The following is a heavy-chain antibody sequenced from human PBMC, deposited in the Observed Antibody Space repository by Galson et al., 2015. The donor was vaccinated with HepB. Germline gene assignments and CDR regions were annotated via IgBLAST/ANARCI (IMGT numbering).Heavy chain of an antibody. CDR3: ARRWFGDTTFDY. D-gene: IGHD3-10*01. CDR1: GYTFTSYG. CDR2: ISAYNGST. Sequence: SVKVSCKASGYTFTSYGISWVRQAPGQGLEWMGWISAYNGSTNYAQKFQGRVTMTTDTSTSTAYMELRSLRSDDTAVYYCARRWFGDTTFDYWGQGTLVTVSS. J-gene: IGHJ4*02. V-gene: IGHV1-18*01.